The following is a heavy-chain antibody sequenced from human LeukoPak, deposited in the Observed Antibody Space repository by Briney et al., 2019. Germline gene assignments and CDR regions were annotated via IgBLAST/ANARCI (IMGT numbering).Heavy chain of an antibody. CDR3: AKDLDSSSWYSPVDH. V-gene: IGHV3-30*02. CDR2: IRYDGSNK. Sequence: GGSLRLSXAASGFTFSSHGIHWVRQAPGKGLEWVAFIRYDGSNKYYADSVKGRFTISRDNSKNTLYVQMNSLRAEDTAVYYCAKDLDSSSWYSPVDHWGQGTLVTVSS. J-gene: IGHJ4*02. CDR1: GFTFSSHG. D-gene: IGHD6-13*01.